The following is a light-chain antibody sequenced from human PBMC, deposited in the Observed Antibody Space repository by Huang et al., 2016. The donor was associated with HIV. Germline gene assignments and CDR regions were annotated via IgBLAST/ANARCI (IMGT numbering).Light chain of an antibody. CDR1: QSLLHSNGYNY. V-gene: IGKV2-28*01. CDR2: LGS. Sequence: DIVMTQSPFSLPVTPGEPASISCRSSQSLLHSNGYNYLNWYLQTPGQSPQLLIYLGSNRASGVPDRFSGSGSGTDFTLKISRVEAEDVGVYYCMQALQTPWTFGQGTKVEIK. J-gene: IGKJ1*01. CDR3: MQALQTPWT.